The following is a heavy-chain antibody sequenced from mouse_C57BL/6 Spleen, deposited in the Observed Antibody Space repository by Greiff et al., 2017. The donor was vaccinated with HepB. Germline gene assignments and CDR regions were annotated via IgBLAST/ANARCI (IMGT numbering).Heavy chain of an antibody. CDR3: ARNRIYYDYPHYFDY. V-gene: IGHV5-17*01. D-gene: IGHD2-4*01. CDR1: GFTFSDYG. Sequence: EVMLVESGGGLVKPGGSLKLSCAASGFTFSDYGMHWVRQAPEKGLEWVAYISSGSSTIYYADTVKGRFTISRDNAKNTLFLQMTSLRSEDTAMYYCARNRIYYDYPHYFDYWGQGTTLTVSS. CDR2: ISSGSSTI. J-gene: IGHJ2*01.